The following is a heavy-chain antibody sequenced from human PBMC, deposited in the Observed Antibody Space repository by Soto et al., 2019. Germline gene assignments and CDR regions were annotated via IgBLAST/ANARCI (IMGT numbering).Heavy chain of an antibody. CDR3: ARARGDGDYDWYFDL. CDR2: ISYDGSNK. CDR1: GFTFSSYA. J-gene: IGHJ2*01. D-gene: IGHD4-17*01. Sequence: QVQLVESGGGVVQPGRSLRLSCAASGFTFSSYAMHWVRQAPGKGLDWVAVISYDGSNKYYADSVKGRFTISRDNSKNTLYLQMNSLRAEDTAVYYCARARGDGDYDWYFDLWGRGTLVTVSS. V-gene: IGHV3-30-3*01.